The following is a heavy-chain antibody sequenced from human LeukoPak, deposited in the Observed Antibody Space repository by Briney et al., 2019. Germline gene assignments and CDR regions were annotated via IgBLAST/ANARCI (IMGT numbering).Heavy chain of an antibody. CDR1: GFSLSTSGMC. D-gene: IGHD6-13*01. CDR3: AHRLAYSTFDY. Sequence: SGPALVKPTQTLTLTCTFSGFSLSTSGMCVSWIRQPPGKALEWLALIYWDDDKRYSPSLKSRLTITKDTSKNQVVLTMTNMDPVDTATYYCAHRLAYSTFDYWGQGTLVTVSS. CDR2: IYWDDDK. V-gene: IGHV2-5*08. J-gene: IGHJ4*02.